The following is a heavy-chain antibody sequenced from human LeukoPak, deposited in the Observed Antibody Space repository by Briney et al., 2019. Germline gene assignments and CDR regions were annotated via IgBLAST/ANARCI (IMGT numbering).Heavy chain of an antibody. CDR2: ISAYNGNT. Sequence: ASVKVSCKASGYTFTIYGISWVRQAPGQGLEWMGWISAYNGNTNYAQKLQGRVTMTTDTSTSTAYMELSRLRSEDTAVYYCARESGLVKGFDPWGQGTLVTVSS. CDR1: GYTFTIYG. V-gene: IGHV1-18*01. D-gene: IGHD3/OR15-3a*01. J-gene: IGHJ5*02. CDR3: ARESGLVKGFDP.